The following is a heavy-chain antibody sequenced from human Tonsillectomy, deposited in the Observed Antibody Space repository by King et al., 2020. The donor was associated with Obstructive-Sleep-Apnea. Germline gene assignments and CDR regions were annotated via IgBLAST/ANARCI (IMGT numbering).Heavy chain of an antibody. Sequence: QLVQSGAEVKKPGASVKVSCRSSGYTFTSFYMLWVRQAPGQGLEWMGVINPSGGSTGYAQKFQGRVTMTSDTSTSTVYMELSGLRSEDTAVYYCARVMFYYDSSGYDYWGQGTLVTVSS. D-gene: IGHD3-22*01. CDR2: INPSGGST. CDR3: ARVMFYYDSSGYDY. V-gene: IGHV1-46*01. CDR1: GYTFTSFY. J-gene: IGHJ4*02.